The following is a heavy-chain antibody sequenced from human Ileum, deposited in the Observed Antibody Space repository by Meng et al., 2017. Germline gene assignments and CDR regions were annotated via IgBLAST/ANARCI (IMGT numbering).Heavy chain of an antibody. V-gene: IGHV4-4*02. Sequence: QVQESGPGVRTASVTRSLTLSVSGASMSVISYWSWGRQSPGKGLELIGQIDYLGIAYYKPSLKSRVTMSIDQSKSQFSLRLTSVSAADTAVYYCARHGGYYQDFWGQGTLVTVSS. CDR2: IDYLGIA. CDR3: ARHGGYYQDF. D-gene: IGHD4-23*01. CDR1: GASMSVISY. J-gene: IGHJ4*02.